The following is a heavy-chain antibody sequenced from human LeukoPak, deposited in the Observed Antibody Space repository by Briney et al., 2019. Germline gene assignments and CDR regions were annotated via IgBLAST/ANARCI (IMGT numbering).Heavy chain of an antibody. CDR1: GGTFSSYA. D-gene: IGHD3-22*01. CDR2: IIPIFGTA. CDR3: ARDSITMTAFDI. Sequence: ASVKVSCKASGGTFSSYAISWVRQAPGQGLEWMGGIIPIFGTANYAQKFQGRVTITADESTSTAYMELSSLRSEDTAVHYCARDSITMTAFDIWGQGTMVTVSS. J-gene: IGHJ3*02. V-gene: IGHV1-69*01.